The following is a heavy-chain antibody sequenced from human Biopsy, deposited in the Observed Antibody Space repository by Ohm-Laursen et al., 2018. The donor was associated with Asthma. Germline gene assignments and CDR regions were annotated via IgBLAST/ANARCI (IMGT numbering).Heavy chain of an antibody. CDR2: IYYIGST. D-gene: IGHD3-16*01. CDR3: ARRGGVRRYFDY. Sequence: SETLSLTCTVSGGSISSGAYYWSWVRQPPGRGLEWIGYIYYIGSTYYNPSLKSRVAISLDTSKNQFSLELSSVTAADTAVYFCARRGGVRRYFDYWGQGTLVTVSS. J-gene: IGHJ4*02. V-gene: IGHV4-30-4*01. CDR1: GGSISSGAYY.